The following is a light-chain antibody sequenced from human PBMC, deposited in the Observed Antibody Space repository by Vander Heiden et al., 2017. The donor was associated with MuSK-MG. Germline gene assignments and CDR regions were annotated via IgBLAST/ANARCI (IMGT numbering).Light chain of an antibody. CDR1: QSVLYSSNNKNY. CDR2: LAA. V-gene: IGKV4-1*01. Sequence: SAGSVSRSRGERATINCKSSQSVLYSSNNKNYLAWYQQKPGQPPKLLIYLAATGEFRVPYLSSGRGCGIEFTLKISSLQAEEVLVQHGQQYHSMWWTFGQGTKVEIK. J-gene: IGKJ1*01. CDR3: QQYHSMWWT.